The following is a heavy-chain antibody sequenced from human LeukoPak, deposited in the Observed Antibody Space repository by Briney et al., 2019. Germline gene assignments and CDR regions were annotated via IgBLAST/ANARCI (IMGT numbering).Heavy chain of an antibody. CDR2: FDPEDGET. V-gene: IGHV1-24*01. Sequence: ASVKVSCKVSGYTLTELSMHWVRQAPGKGLEWMGGFDPEDGETIYAQKFQGRVTMTRNTSISTAYMELSSLRSEDTAVYYCARGYGGYDPSDFDYWGQGTLVTVSS. J-gene: IGHJ4*02. D-gene: IGHD4-17*01. CDR1: GYTLTELS. CDR3: ARGYGGYDPSDFDY.